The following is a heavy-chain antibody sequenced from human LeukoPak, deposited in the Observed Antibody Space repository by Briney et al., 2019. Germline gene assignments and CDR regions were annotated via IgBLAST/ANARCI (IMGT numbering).Heavy chain of an antibody. Sequence: GGSLRLSCAAPGFTFSSYAMHWVRQAPGKGLEWVAVISYDGSNKYCADSVKGRFTISRDNSKNTLYLQMNSLRAEDTAVYYCARDDLGYCSSTSCYEFSGFDYWGQGTLVTVSS. CDR1: GFTFSSYA. J-gene: IGHJ4*02. CDR2: ISYDGSNK. CDR3: ARDDLGYCSSTSCYEFSGFDY. V-gene: IGHV3-30-3*01. D-gene: IGHD2-2*01.